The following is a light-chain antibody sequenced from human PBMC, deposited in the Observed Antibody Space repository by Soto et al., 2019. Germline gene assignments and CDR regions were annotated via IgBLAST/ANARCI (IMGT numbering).Light chain of an antibody. CDR1: HSVDSN. CDR2: GAS. V-gene: IGKV3-11*01. J-gene: IGKJ5*01. Sequence: EIVMTQSPATLSVSPGERATLSCRASHSVDSNLAWYQQKPGQAPRLLIFGASTRATGIPARFSGSGSGTDFTLTISSLEPEDLAVYYCQQRSNWPPITFGQGTRLEI. CDR3: QQRSNWPPIT.